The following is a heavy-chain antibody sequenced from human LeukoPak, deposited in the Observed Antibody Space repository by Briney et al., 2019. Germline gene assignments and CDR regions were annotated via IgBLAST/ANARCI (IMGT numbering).Heavy chain of an antibody. V-gene: IGHV3-23*01. Sequence: GGSLRLSRAASGFTFSSYAMSWVRQAPGKGLEWVSAISGSGGSTYYADPVKGRFTISRDNSKNTLYLQMNSLRAEDTAVYYCAKGFGASMVRGVMVSAYWGQGTLVTVSS. D-gene: IGHD3-10*01. J-gene: IGHJ4*02. CDR1: GFTFSSYA. CDR2: ISGSGGST. CDR3: AKGFGASMVRGVMVSAY.